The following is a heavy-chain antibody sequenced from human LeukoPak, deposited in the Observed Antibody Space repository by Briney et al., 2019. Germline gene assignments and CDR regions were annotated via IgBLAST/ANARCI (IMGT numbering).Heavy chain of an antibody. J-gene: IGHJ2*01. CDR3: ARIPTEDDWYFDL. CDR1: GGSFSGYY. V-gene: IGHV4-34*01. Sequence: SETLSLTCAVYGGSFSGYYWSWIRQPPGKGLEWIGEINHSGSTNYNPSLKSRVTISVDTSKNQFSLKLSSVTAADTAVYYCARIPTEDDWYFDLWGRGVLVTVSS. D-gene: IGHD2-21*01. CDR2: INHSGST.